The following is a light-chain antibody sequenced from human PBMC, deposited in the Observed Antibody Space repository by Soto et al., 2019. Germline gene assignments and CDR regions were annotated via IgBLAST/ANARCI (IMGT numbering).Light chain of an antibody. CDR2: RSS. Sequence: DIKMTQSPSTLCAPVGQRVMITGRSSRSISGWLAWYQQKPGKAPKILIYRSSTLESGFPSRFRGSGSGTEFTLTISSLQPDDFATYYCPQYYSLWTFGTGTKVDLK. CDR3: PQYYSLWT. CDR1: RSISGW. J-gene: IGKJ1*01. V-gene: IGKV1-5*03.